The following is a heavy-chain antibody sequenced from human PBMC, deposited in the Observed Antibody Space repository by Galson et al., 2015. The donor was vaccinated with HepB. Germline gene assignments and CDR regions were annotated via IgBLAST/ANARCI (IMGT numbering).Heavy chain of an antibody. CDR3: ARGGRAAAASFTYSGMDV. D-gene: IGHD6-13*01. Sequence: SVKVSCKASGYTFTSYTLYWVRQAPGQRLVWMGWIIPGTGSTKYSQKFQDRVTITRDTSATTAYMELISLKSEDTAVYYCARGGRAAAASFTYSGMDVWGQGTTVTVSS. J-gene: IGHJ6*02. V-gene: IGHV1-3*01. CDR1: GYTFTSYT. CDR2: IIPGTGST.